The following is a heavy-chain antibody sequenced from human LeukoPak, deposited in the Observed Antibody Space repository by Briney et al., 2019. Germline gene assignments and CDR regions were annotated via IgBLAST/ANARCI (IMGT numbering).Heavy chain of an antibody. D-gene: IGHD1-1*01. Sequence: SETLSLTCAVYGGSFSGYYWSWIRQPPGEGLEWIGEINHSGSTNYNPSLKSRVTISVDTSKNQFSLKLSSVTAADTAVYYCARGRRSNSNWFDPWGQGTLVTVSS. CDR1: GGSFSGYY. CDR2: INHSGST. CDR3: ARGRRSNSNWFDP. V-gene: IGHV4-34*01. J-gene: IGHJ5*02.